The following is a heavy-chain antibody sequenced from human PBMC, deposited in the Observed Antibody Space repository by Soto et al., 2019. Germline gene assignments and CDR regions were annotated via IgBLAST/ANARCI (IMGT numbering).Heavy chain of an antibody. D-gene: IGHD6-13*01. CDR3: AREGIAAALDY. J-gene: IGHJ4*02. Sequence: EVQLVESGGGLVKPGGSLRLSCAASGFTFSSYSMNWVRQAPGKGLEWVSSISSSSSYIYYADSVKGRFTIARDNTKNALYLQVNSLRAEDTAVYYCAREGIAAALDYWGQGTLVTVSS. CDR2: ISSSSSYI. V-gene: IGHV3-21*01. CDR1: GFTFSSYS.